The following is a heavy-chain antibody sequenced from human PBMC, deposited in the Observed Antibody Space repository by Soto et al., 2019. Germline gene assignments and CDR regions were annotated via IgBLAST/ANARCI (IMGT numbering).Heavy chain of an antibody. D-gene: IGHD1-1*01. V-gene: IGHV3-21*01. CDR1: GFTFSSYS. CDR2: ISSSSSYI. J-gene: IGHJ6*02. CDR3: ARVPERAWDGMDV. Sequence: GGSLRLSCAASGFTFSSYSMNWVRQAPGKGLEWVSSISSSSSYIYYADSVKGRFTISRDNAKNSLYLQMNSLRAEDTAVYYCARVPERAWDGMDVWGQGTTVTVSS.